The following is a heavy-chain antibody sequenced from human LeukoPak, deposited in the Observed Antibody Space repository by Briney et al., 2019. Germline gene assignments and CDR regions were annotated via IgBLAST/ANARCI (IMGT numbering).Heavy chain of an antibody. D-gene: IGHD2-15*01. CDR3: ASQDCSGGSCYFDAFDI. J-gene: IGHJ3*02. V-gene: IGHV1-69*06. CDR1: GGTFSSYA. CDR2: IIPIFSTA. Sequence: SVKVSCKASGGTFSSYAISWVRQAPGQGLEWMGGIIPIFSTANYAQKFQGRVTITADKSTSTAYMELSSLRSEDTAVYYCASQDCSGGSCYFDAFDIWGQGTMVTVSS.